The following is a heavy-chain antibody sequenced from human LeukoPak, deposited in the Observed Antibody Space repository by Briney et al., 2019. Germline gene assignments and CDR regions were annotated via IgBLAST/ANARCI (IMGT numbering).Heavy chain of an antibody. Sequence: ASVKVSCKASGYTFTGYYMHWVRQAPGQGLEGMGWINPNSGGTNYAQKFQGRVTMTRDTSISTAYMELRSLRSDDTAVYYCARDRTYYYGSGSYYNLFDPWGQGTLVTVSS. V-gene: IGHV1-2*02. D-gene: IGHD3-10*01. CDR1: GYTFTGYY. CDR3: ARDRTYYYGSGSYYNLFDP. CDR2: INPNSGGT. J-gene: IGHJ5*02.